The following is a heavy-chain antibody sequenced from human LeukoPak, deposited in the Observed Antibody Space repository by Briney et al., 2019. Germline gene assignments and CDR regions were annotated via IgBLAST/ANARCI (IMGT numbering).Heavy chain of an antibody. CDR1: GFTFSSYA. CDR2: ISGSGGSA. D-gene: IGHD3-10*02. Sequence: EGSLRLSCAASGFTFSSYAMSWVRQAPGKGLAWVSGISGSGGSAHYADSVKGRFTISRDNSKNTLYLQMNSLRAEDTAVYYCATSGLRSGYYVWGQGTLVTVSS. V-gene: IGHV3-23*01. J-gene: IGHJ4*02. CDR3: ATSGLRSGYYV.